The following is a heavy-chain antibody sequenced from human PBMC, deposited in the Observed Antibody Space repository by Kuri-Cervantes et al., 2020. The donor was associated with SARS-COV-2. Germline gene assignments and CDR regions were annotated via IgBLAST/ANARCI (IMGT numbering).Heavy chain of an antibody. CDR2: IYYSGST. J-gene: IGHJ5*02. V-gene: IGHV4-39*07. CDR3: ARSPWYCSSTSCYTPNWFDP. D-gene: IGHD2-2*02. CDR1: GGSISSSSYY. Sequence: GSLRLSCTVSGGSISSSSYYWGWIRQPPGKGLEWIGSIYYSGSTYYNPSLKSRVTISVDTSKNQFSLKLSSVTAADTAVYYCARSPWYCSSTSCYTPNWFDPWGQGTLVTVSS.